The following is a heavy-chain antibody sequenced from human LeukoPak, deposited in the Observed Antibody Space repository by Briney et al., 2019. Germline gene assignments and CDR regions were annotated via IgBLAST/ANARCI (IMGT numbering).Heavy chain of an antibody. D-gene: IGHD3-16*01. CDR3: TTNVLPFDY. CDR2: IKTKADGGTT. V-gene: IGHV3-15*01. Sequence: WIRQPPGKGLECIGRIKTKADGGTTDYAAPVKGRFTISRDDSKNMLFLQMNDLKIEDTGVYYCTTNVLPFDYWGHGTLVTVSS. J-gene: IGHJ4*01.